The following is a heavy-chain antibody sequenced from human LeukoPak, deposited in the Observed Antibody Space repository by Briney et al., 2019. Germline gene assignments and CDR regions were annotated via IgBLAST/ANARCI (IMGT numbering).Heavy chain of an antibody. V-gene: IGHV4-39*01. Sequence: SETLSLTCTVSGDSINSSNYYWAWIRQPPGTGLEWIGSIYYSGSTYYNPSLKSRLTISIDASRNQFSLRLTSVTAADTAVYFCVRHGGLVFVVQAFDPWSQGTLVTVSS. CDR3: VRHGGLVFVVQAFDP. D-gene: IGHD2-15*01. CDR2: IYYSGST. J-gene: IGHJ5*02. CDR1: GDSINSSNYY.